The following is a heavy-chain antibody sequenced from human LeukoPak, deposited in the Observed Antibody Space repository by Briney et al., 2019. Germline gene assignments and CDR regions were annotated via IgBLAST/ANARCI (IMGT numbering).Heavy chain of an antibody. CDR3: ARGSDDDSSGYYYNYYYYYMDV. CDR1: GGSISSASHY. Sequence: PSETLSLTCTVSGGSISSASHYWSWIRQPPGKGLEWIGYIYYSGSTNYNPSLKSRVTISVDTSKNQFSLKLSSVTAADTAVYYCARGSDDDSSGYYYNYYYYYMDVWGKGTTVTISS. V-gene: IGHV4-61*01. J-gene: IGHJ6*03. D-gene: IGHD3-22*01. CDR2: IYYSGST.